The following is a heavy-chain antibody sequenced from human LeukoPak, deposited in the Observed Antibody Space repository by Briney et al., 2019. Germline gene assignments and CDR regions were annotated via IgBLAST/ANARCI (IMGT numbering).Heavy chain of an antibody. D-gene: IGHD3-22*01. V-gene: IGHV3-30*03. Sequence: GRSLRLSCAASGFTFSSYGMHWVRQAPGKGLEWVAVISYDGSNKYYADSVKGRFTISRDNSKNTLYLQMNSLRAEDTAVYYCAYAHYYDSSGYYNDYWGQGTLVTVSS. CDR1: GFTFSSYG. CDR3: AYAHYYDSSGYYNDY. J-gene: IGHJ4*02. CDR2: ISYDGSNK.